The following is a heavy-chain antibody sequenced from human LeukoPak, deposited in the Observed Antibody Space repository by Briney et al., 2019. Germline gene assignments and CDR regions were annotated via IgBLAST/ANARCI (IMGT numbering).Heavy chain of an antibody. Sequence: ASVKVSCKASGGTFSSYAISWVRQAPGQGLEWMGWISAYNGNTNYAQKLQGRVTMTTDTSTSTAYMELRSLRSDDTAVYYCARLVYYGSGSHPYWFDPWGQGTLVTVSS. CDR1: GGTFSSYA. CDR3: ARLVYYGSGSHPYWFDP. V-gene: IGHV1-18*01. CDR2: ISAYNGNT. J-gene: IGHJ5*02. D-gene: IGHD3-10*01.